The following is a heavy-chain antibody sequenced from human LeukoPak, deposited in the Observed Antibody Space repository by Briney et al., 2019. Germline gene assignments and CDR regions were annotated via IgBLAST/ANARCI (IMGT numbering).Heavy chain of an antibody. CDR1: GGSISSSSYY. V-gene: IGHV4-39*07. CDR2: IYYSGST. D-gene: IGHD4-17*01. CDR3: ARVTVTNFDY. Sequence: SETLSLTCTVSGGSISSSSYYWGWIRQPPGKGLEWIGSIYYSGSTYYNPSLKSRVTISVDTSKNQFSLKLSSVTAADTAVYYCARVTVTNFDYWGQGTPVTVSS. J-gene: IGHJ4*02.